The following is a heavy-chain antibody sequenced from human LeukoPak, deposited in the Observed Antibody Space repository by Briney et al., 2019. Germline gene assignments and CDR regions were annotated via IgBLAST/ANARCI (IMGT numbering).Heavy chain of an antibody. V-gene: IGHV4-59*12. J-gene: IGHJ3*02. CDR1: GGSITNYY. CDR2: IYYSGST. D-gene: IGHD1-26*01. Sequence: SETLSLTCTVSGGSITNYYWSWIRQPLGKGLEWIGYIYYSGSTNYNPSLKSRVTISVDTSKNQFSLKLSSVTAADTAVYYCARLRPMGGSFPDSFDIWGQGTMVTVSS. CDR3: ARLRPMGGSFPDSFDI.